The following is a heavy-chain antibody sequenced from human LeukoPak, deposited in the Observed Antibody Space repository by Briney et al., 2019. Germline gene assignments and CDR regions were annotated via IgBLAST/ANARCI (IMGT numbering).Heavy chain of an antibody. V-gene: IGHV1-18*01. Sequence: GASVKVSCKASGYTFTSYGISWVRQAPGQGLEWMGWISAYNGNTNYAQKLQGRVTMTTDTSTSTAYMELRSLRSDDTAVYYCARVRYYDILTGYIDYWGQGTLVTVSS. CDR2: ISAYNGNT. D-gene: IGHD3-9*01. J-gene: IGHJ4*02. CDR1: GYTFTSYG. CDR3: ARVRYYDILTGYIDY.